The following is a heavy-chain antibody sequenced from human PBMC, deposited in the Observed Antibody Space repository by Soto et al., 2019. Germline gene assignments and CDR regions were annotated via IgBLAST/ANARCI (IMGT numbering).Heavy chain of an antibody. J-gene: IGHJ6*02. CDR1: GFTFSSYA. V-gene: IGHV3-30-3*01. CDR3: ARERIVVVPAPHYYYYGMDV. D-gene: IGHD2-2*01. CDR2: ISYDGSNK. Sequence: PGGSLRLSCAASGFTFSSYAMHWVRQAPGKGLEWVAVISYDGSNKYYADSVKGRFTISRDNSKNTLYLQMNSLRAEDTAVYYCARERIVVVPAPHYYYYGMDVWGQGTTVTVSS.